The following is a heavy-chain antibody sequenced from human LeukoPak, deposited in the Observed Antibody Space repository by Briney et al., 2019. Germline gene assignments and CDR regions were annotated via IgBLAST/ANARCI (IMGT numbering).Heavy chain of an antibody. CDR3: ARYRYYYYMAV. CDR2: IYSGGST. V-gene: IGHV3-53*01. CDR1: GFTFSSYG. Sequence: GGSLRLSYAASGFTFSSYGMNWVRQAPGKGLEWVSVIYSGGSTYYADSVKGRFTTSRDNSKNTLYLQMNSLRAEDTAVYYCARYRYYYYMAVWGKGTTVTIS. J-gene: IGHJ6*03.